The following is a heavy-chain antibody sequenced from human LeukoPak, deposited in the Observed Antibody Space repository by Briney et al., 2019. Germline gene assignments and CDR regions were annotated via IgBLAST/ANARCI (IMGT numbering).Heavy chain of an antibody. Sequence: ASVKVSCKASGYTFTNYGISWVRQAPGQGLEWVGWISGYSGNTNYAQKLQGRVTMTTDASTNTAYMELGSLRFDDTAVYFCAREQITIQSARAFDYWGQGTLVTVSS. CDR2: ISGYSGNT. CDR3: AREQITIQSARAFDY. J-gene: IGHJ4*02. D-gene: IGHD3-3*01. CDR1: GYTFTNYG. V-gene: IGHV1-18*01.